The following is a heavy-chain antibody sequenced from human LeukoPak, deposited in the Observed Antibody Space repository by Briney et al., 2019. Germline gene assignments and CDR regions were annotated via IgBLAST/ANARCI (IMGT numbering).Heavy chain of an antibody. V-gene: IGHV3-48*02. CDR2: ISSSGTTI. J-gene: IGHJ4*02. D-gene: IGHD6-13*01. Sequence: PGGSLRLSCAASGFTFSSYSMNWVRQAPWKGLEWVSYISSSGTTIYYADSVKGRFTISRDNAKNSLYLQMNSLRDEDTAVYYCARVWGLAVAGGEIEYWGQGTLVTVSS. CDR1: GFTFSSYS. CDR3: ARVWGLAVAGGEIEY.